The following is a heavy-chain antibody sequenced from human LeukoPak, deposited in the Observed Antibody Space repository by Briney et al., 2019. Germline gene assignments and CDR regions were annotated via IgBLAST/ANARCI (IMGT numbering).Heavy chain of an antibody. V-gene: IGHV1-18*01. D-gene: IGHD3-22*01. CDR2: ISAYNGNT. Sequence: ASVKVSCKASGYTFTSYGISWVRQAPGQGLEWMGWISAYNGNTNYAQKFQGRVTMTRDTSISTAYMELSRLRSDDTAVYYCARALFSGYYYFVDYWGQGTLVTVSS. CDR1: GYTFTSYG. J-gene: IGHJ4*02. CDR3: ARALFSGYYYFVDY.